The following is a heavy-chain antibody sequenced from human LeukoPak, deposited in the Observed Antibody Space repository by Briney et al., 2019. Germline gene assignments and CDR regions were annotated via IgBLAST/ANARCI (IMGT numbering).Heavy chain of an antibody. Sequence: ASVKVSCKASGYTFTRYAMNWVRQAPGQGLEWMGIINPSGGSTIYAQKFQGRVTMTRDMSTSTVYMELSSLRSEDTALYYCATMGGTYGGTCWGQGTLVTVSS. CDR3: ATMGGTYGGTC. D-gene: IGHD4-23*01. J-gene: IGHJ4*02. CDR1: GYTFTRYA. V-gene: IGHV1-46*01. CDR2: INPSGGST.